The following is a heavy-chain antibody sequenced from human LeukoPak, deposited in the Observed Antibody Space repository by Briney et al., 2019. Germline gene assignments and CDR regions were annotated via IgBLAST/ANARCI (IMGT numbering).Heavy chain of an antibody. CDR2: INPSGGST. J-gene: IGHJ4*02. V-gene: IGHV1-46*01. CDR1: GYTFTSYY. CDR3: ARGTHQYSSSSSRFDY. Sequence: ASVKVSYKASGYTFTSYYMHWVRQAPGQGLEWMGIINPSGGSTSYAQKFQGRVTMTRDTSTSTVYMELSSLRSEDTAVYYCARGTHQYSSSSSRFDYWGQGTLVTVSS. D-gene: IGHD6-6*01.